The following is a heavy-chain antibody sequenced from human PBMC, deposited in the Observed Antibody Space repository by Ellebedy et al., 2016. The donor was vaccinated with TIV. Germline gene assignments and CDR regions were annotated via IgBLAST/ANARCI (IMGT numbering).Heavy chain of an antibody. Sequence: PGGSLRLSCAASGFTFSSYGMHWFGQAPGKGLEWVAVIWYNGSNKYYADSVKGRFTISRDNSKNTLYLQMNSLRAEDTAVYYCARAEGQLVLGYWGQGTLVTVSS. D-gene: IGHD6-13*01. CDR3: ARAEGQLVLGY. CDR2: IWYNGSNK. CDR1: GFTFSSYG. J-gene: IGHJ4*02. V-gene: IGHV3-33*01.